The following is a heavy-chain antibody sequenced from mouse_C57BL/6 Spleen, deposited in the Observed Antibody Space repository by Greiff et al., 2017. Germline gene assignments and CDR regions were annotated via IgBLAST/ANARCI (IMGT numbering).Heavy chain of an antibody. CDR1: GFTFSNYW. CDR3: TLWLRRGFAY. V-gene: IGHV6-3*01. Sequence: EVKLMESGGGLVQPGGSMKLSCVASGFTFSNYWMNWVRQSPEKGLEWVAQIRLKSDNYATHYAESVKGRFTISRDDSKSSVYLQMNNLRAEDTGIYYCTLWLRRGFAYWGQGTLVTVSA. CDR2: IRLKSDNYAT. J-gene: IGHJ3*01. D-gene: IGHD2-2*01.